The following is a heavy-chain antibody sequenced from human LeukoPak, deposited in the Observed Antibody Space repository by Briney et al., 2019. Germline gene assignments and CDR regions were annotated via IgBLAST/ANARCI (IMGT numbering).Heavy chain of an antibody. CDR1: GDSVPSNSVA. CDR3: AKVGGVSGYDYSYYGMDV. J-gene: IGHJ6*02. V-gene: IGHV6-1*01. D-gene: IGHD5-12*01. Sequence: SQTLSLTCAISGDSVPSNSVAWNWIRQSPSRGLEWLGRTYYRSKWYSDYAASVKSRISINPDTSKNQFSLQLNSVTPEDTAVYYCAKVGGVSGYDYSYYGMDVWGQGTTVTVSS. CDR2: TYYRSKWYS.